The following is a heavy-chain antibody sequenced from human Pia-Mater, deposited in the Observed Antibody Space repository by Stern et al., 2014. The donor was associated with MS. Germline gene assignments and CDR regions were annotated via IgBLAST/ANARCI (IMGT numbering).Heavy chain of an antibody. CDR1: GFTFSSYD. CDR2: IGTAGDT. Sequence: VQLVQSGGGLVQPGGSLGLSCAASGFTFSSYDMHWVRQATGKGLEWVSAIGTAGDTYYPGSVKGRFTISRENAKNSLYLQMNSLRAGDTAVYYCARARRDYYDSSGYPYYFDYWGQGTLVTVSS. V-gene: IGHV3-13*01. CDR3: ARARRDYYDSSGYPYYFDY. J-gene: IGHJ4*02. D-gene: IGHD3-22*01.